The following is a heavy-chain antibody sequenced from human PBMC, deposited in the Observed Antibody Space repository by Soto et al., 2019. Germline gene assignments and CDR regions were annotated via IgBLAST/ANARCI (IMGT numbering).Heavy chain of an antibody. J-gene: IGHJ4*02. D-gene: IGHD1-26*01. CDR3: VREDGLVGSNSAFDY. Sequence: EVQVVESGGGLVKTGGSLRLSCATSGFSFSTYNMNWVRQAPGKGLEWVSSINGRSNYKYYTDSVKGRFAISRDNPKNSLYLQMDSLRVDDTAVYYCVREDGLVGSNSAFDYWGQGTLVTVSS. CDR2: INGRSNYK. V-gene: IGHV3-21*02. CDR1: GFSFSTYN.